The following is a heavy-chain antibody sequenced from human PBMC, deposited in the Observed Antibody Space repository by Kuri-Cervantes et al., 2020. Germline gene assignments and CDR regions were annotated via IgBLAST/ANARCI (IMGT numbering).Heavy chain of an antibody. CDR3: ARWASRWVIAAVGVPNSNYYYYMDV. CDR1: GGSFSGYY. J-gene: IGHJ6*03. Sequence: GSLRLSCAVYGGSFSGYYWSWIRQPPGKGLEWIGEINHSGSTNYNPSLKSRVTISVDTSKNQFSLKLSSVTAADTAVYYCARWASRWVIAAVGVPNSNYYYYMDVWGKGTTVTVSS. CDR2: INHSGST. V-gene: IGHV4-34*01. D-gene: IGHD6-13*01.